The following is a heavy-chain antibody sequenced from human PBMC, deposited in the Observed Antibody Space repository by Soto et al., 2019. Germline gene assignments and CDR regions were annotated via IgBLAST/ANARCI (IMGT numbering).Heavy chain of an antibody. Sequence: RASVKVSCKAPADTFTSYYIHWVRQAPGHGLEWMGIINPNGGSTRFAQTFQGRITMTTDTSTSTVYMELRSLRSEDTAVYYCARDPHSSSPGRFDPWGQGTLVTVSS. D-gene: IGHD6-13*01. CDR3: ARDPHSSSPGRFDP. V-gene: IGHV1-46*01. CDR1: ADTFTSYY. CDR2: INPNGGST. J-gene: IGHJ5*02.